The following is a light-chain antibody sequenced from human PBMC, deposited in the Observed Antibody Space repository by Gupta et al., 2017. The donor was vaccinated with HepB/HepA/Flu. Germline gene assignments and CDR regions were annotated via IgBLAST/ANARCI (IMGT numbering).Light chain of an antibody. Sequence: QSVLTQPPSASGPPGQRVTISCSGSSSNIGSNYVYWYQQLPGTAPKLLIYRNNQRPSGVPARFSGSKYGTSASLAIIGLRAEDEADYYCAAADDSRSGWVFGGGTKLTVL. CDR3: AAADDSRSGWV. CDR1: SSNIGSNY. V-gene: IGLV1-47*01. J-gene: IGLJ3*02. CDR2: RNN.